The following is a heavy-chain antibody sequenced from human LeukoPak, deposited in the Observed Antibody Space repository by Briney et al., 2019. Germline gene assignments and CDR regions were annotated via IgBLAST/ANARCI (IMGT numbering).Heavy chain of an antibody. V-gene: IGHV3-21*01. CDR3: ARDASTRSFDY. Sequence: GGSLRLSCAASEFTFSSYSMNWVRQAPGKGLEWVSSISSSSSYIYYADSVKGRFTISGDNAKNSLYLQMNSLRAEDTAVYYCARDASTRSFDYWGQGTLVTVSS. CDR2: ISSSSSYI. CDR1: EFTFSSYS. J-gene: IGHJ4*02.